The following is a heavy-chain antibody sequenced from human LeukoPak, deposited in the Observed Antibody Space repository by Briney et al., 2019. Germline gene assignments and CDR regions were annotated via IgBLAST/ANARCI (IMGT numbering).Heavy chain of an antibody. CDR1: GFTFDDYG. V-gene: IGHV3-20*04. CDR3: ARVGSEEGYYFDY. Sequence: GGSLRLSCAASGFTFDDYGMSWVRQAPGKGQEWVSGINWNGGSTVYADSVKGRFTIPRDNAKNSLYQQMNSLRAEDTALYYCARVGSEEGYYFDYWGQGTLVTVSS. J-gene: IGHJ4*02. D-gene: IGHD2-15*01. CDR2: INWNGGST.